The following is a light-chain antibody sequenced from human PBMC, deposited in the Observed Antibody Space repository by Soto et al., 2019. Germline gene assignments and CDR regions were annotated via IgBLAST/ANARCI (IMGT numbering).Light chain of an antibody. J-gene: IGKJ1*01. Sequence: EIVMTQSPATLSLSRGERATLSCMARQSVSSNLAWYQQKPGLAPRLLIYAASTRATGLPARFSGSGSGTEFTLTISSLQSEDFAVYSCQQYNNWPLTFGQGTKVDIK. CDR2: AAS. CDR1: QSVSSN. CDR3: QQYNNWPLT. V-gene: IGKV3-15*01.